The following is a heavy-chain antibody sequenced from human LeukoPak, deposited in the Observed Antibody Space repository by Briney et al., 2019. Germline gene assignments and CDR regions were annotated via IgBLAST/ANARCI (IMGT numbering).Heavy chain of an antibody. Sequence: SETLSLTCTVSGGSISSSSYYWGWIRQPPGKGLEWIGSIYYSGSTYYNPSLKSRVTISVDTSKNQFSLKLSSVTAADTAVYYCASRGNTYYYDSSEYDYWGQGTLVTVSS. V-gene: IGHV4-39*07. CDR1: GGSISSSSYY. CDR2: IYYSGST. CDR3: ASRGNTYYYDSSEYDY. D-gene: IGHD3-22*01. J-gene: IGHJ4*02.